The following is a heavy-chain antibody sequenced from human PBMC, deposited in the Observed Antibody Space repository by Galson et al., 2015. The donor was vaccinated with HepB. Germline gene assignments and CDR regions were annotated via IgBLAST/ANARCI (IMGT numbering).Heavy chain of an antibody. CDR1: GGTFSSYG. D-gene: IGHD3-3*01. CDR3: AKDHTSYDFWSGYYEDPKSDAFDL. Sequence: SVKVSCKASGGTFSSYGISWVRQAPGQGLEWMGGIIPIFNTTNHAQKFQGRVTITADESTNTAYMELSSLSFEDTAVYYCAKDHTSYDFWSGYYEDPKSDAFDLWGHGTMVTVSS. CDR2: IIPIFNTT. V-gene: IGHV1-69*13. J-gene: IGHJ3*01.